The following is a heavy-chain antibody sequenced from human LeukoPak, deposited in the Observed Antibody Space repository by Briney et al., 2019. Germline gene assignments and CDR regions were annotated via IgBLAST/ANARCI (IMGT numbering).Heavy chain of an antibody. D-gene: IGHD5-18*01. CDR1: GFTFSSYG. CDR3: AREGGQLWSRYWYFDL. V-gene: IGHV3-7*01. J-gene: IGHJ2*01. Sequence: TGGSLRLSCAASGFTFSSYGMSWVRQAPGKGLEWVANIKQDGSEKYYVDSVKGRFTISRDNAKNSLYLQMNSLRAEDTAVYYCAREGGQLWSRYWYFDLWGRGTLVTVSS. CDR2: IKQDGSEK.